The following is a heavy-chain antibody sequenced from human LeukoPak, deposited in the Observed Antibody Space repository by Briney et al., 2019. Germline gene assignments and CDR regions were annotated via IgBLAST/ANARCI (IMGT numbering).Heavy chain of an antibody. CDR3: ARVPPAVGATTYDY. Sequence: GASVKVSCKASGGTFSSYAISWVRQAPGQGLEWMGRIIPILGIANYAQKFQGRVTITTDESTSTAYMELSSLRSDDTAVYYCARVPPAVGATTYDYWGQGTLVTVSS. CDR1: GGTFSSYA. V-gene: IGHV1-69*04. J-gene: IGHJ4*02. D-gene: IGHD1-26*01. CDR2: IIPILGIA.